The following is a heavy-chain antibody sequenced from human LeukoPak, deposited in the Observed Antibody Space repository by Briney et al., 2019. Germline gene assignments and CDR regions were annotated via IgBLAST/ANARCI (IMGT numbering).Heavy chain of an antibody. J-gene: IGHJ4*02. D-gene: IGHD6-13*01. V-gene: IGHV4-4*02. CDR2: IYHSGST. Sequence: GSLRLSCAASGFTFSSYEMNWVRQAPGKGLEWIGEIYHSGSTNYNPSLKSRVTISVDKSKNQFSLKLSSVTAADTAVYYCARRIAAAGPGFDYWGQGTLVTVSS. CDR1: GFTFSSYEM. CDR3: ARRIAAAGPGFDY.